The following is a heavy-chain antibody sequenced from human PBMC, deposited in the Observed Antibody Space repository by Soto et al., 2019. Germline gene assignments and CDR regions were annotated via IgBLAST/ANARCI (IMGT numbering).Heavy chain of an antibody. CDR3: ARGVSMIAAAQGDAPRKDFFQS. V-gene: IGHV4-34*01. CDR2: INHSGST. Sequence: PSETLSLTCAFYVVSFSGYYWSCIRHPPGKWLEWIGGINHSGSTNQNPSLKTRVTILVDTSKNQFSLRLRSLTAADMAVYYCARGVSMIAAAQGDAPRKDFFQSWGQGTLIKVS. CDR1: VVSFSGYY. D-gene: IGHD6-25*01. J-gene: IGHJ4*02.